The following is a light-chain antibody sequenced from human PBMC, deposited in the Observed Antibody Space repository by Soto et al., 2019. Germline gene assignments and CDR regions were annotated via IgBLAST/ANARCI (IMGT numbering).Light chain of an antibody. J-gene: IGLJ2*01. CDR1: NIGSKS. CDR3: HVWDSDRDHPV. CDR2: YEI. V-gene: IGLV3-21*04. Sequence: SYELTQPPSVSVAPGKTARITCGGNNIGSKSVHWYQQKSGQAPVLVIYYEIDRPSGIPERFSGSNYGNTATLTISSVEAGDEADYDCHVWDSDRDHPVFGGGTKLTVL.